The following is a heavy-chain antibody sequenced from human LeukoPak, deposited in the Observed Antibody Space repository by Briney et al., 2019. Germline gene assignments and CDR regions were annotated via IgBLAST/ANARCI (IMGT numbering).Heavy chain of an antibody. V-gene: IGHV1-69*04. CDR1: GGTFSIYA. CDR2: IIPIFGIA. Sequence: SVKVSFKASGGTFSIYAISWVRQAPGQGLEWMGRIIPIFGIANYAQKFQGRVTITADKSTSTAYMELSSLRSEDTAVYYCARDTTTGTTSYYGMDVWGKGTTVTVSS. J-gene: IGHJ6*04. D-gene: IGHD1-1*01. CDR3: ARDTTTGTTSYYGMDV.